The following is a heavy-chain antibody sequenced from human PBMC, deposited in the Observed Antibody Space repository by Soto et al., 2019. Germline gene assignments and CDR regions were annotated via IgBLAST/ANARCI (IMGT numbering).Heavy chain of an antibody. D-gene: IGHD5-12*01. Sequence: QVQLVQSGAEVKKPGSSVKVSCKASGGTFSSYAISWVRQAPGQGLEWMGGIIPIFGTANYAQKFQGRVTSTADEATSTAYMELSSLRSEDTGVYYCGRVRTIEMATIGWFDPWGQGTLVTVSS. V-gene: IGHV1-69*01. CDR1: GGTFSSYA. CDR3: GRVRTIEMATIGWFDP. CDR2: IIPIFGTA. J-gene: IGHJ5*02.